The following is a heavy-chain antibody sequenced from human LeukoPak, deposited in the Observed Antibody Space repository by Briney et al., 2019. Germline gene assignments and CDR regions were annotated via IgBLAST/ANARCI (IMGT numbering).Heavy chain of an antibody. D-gene: IGHD6-19*01. CDR2: IYPGDSDT. CDR1: GDSFTSYW. Sequence: GESLKISCKGSGDSFTSYWIGWVSQMPGKGLEWMGIIYPGDSDTRYSPSFQGQVTISADKSISTAYLQWSSLKASDTAMYYCASYSSGWYSGWDYWGQGTLVTVSS. V-gene: IGHV5-51*01. CDR3: ASYSSGWYSGWDY. J-gene: IGHJ4*02.